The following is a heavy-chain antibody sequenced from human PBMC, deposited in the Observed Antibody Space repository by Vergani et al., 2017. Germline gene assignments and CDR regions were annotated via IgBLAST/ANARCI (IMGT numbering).Heavy chain of an antibody. Sequence: QVQLQESGPGLVKPSETLSLTCTVSGGSISSYYWSWIRQPPGKGLEWIGYIYYSGSTNYNPSLKSRVTISVDTSKNQFSLKLSSVTAADTAVYYCARDEVRGVIIPFDPWGQGTLVTVXS. V-gene: IGHV4-59*12. CDR2: IYYSGST. CDR3: ARDEVRGVIIPFDP. J-gene: IGHJ5*02. CDR1: GGSISSYY. D-gene: IGHD3-10*01.